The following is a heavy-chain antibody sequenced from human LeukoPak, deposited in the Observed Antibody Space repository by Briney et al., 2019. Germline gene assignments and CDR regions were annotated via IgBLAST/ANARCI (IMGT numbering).Heavy chain of an antibody. J-gene: IGHJ4*02. Sequence: GGSLRLSCAASGFTFSSYSMNWVRQAPGKGLEWVSSISTSSSYIYYADSVEGRFTVSRDNAKNSLYLQMNSLRVEDTAVYYCARGQRELYWGQGSLVTVSS. CDR2: ISTSSSYI. CDR1: GFTFSSYS. D-gene: IGHD1-7*01. CDR3: ARGQRELY. V-gene: IGHV3-21*01.